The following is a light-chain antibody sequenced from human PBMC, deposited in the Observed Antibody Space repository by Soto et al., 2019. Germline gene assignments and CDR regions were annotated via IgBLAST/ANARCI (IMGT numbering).Light chain of an antibody. CDR1: SPNIGAGYD. Sequence: QSVLTQPPSVSGAPGQSVTISCTGSSPNIGAGYDVHWYQQLPGTAPKLLIYGNSNRPSGVPDRFSGSKSGTSASLAITGLQAEDEADYYCQSYDSSLSAHVFGTGTKLTVL. V-gene: IGLV1-40*01. CDR2: GNS. CDR3: QSYDSSLSAHV. J-gene: IGLJ1*01.